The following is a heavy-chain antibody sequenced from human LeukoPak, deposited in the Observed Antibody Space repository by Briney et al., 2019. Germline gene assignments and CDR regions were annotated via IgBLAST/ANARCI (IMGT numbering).Heavy chain of an antibody. CDR3: GRQGYTASYYFVDY. Sequence: SETLSLTCTVSSGSINSYFWVWVRQAPGKGLEWIGRIYSMGTTHYNPSLKSRVTMSIDTSTNQFSLNLRSVTAADTAMYYCGRQGYTASYYFVDYWSRGTLVVVS. J-gene: IGHJ4*02. V-gene: IGHV4-4*07. D-gene: IGHD1-26*01. CDR1: SGSINSYF. CDR2: IYSMGTT.